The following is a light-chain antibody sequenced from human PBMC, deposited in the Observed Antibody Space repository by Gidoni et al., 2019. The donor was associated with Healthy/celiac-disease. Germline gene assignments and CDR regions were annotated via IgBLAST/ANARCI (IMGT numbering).Light chain of an antibody. V-gene: IGKV3-11*01. CDR2: DAS. J-gene: IGKJ3*01. CDR3: QQRSNWPPT. Sequence: EIVLTQSPATLSLSPGERATLSCRASQSVSSYLAWYQQKAGQAPGLLIYDASNRATGIPAMFSGSGSGTDFTLTISSLEPEDFAVYYCQQRSNWPPTFGPXTKVDIK. CDR1: QSVSSY.